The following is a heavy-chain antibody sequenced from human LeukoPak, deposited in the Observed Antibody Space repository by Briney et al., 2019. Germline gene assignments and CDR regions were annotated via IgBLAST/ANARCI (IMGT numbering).Heavy chain of an antibody. CDR3: ARSGYSYGGNYFDY. J-gene: IGHJ4*02. CDR1: GGSISSYY. Sequence: SETLSLTCTVSGGSISSYYWSWIRQPPGKGLEWIGYIYYSGGTNYNPSLKSRVTISVDTSKDQFSLKLSSVTAADTAVYYCARSGYSYGGNYFDYWGQGTLVTVSS. D-gene: IGHD5-18*01. CDR2: IYYSGGT. V-gene: IGHV4-59*01.